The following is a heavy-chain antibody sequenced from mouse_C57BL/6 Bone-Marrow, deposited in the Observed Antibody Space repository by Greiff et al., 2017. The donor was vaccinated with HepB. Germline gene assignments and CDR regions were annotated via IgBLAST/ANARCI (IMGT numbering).Heavy chain of an antibody. CDR2: ISSGSSTI. D-gene: IGHD2-2*01. J-gene: IGHJ3*01. V-gene: IGHV5-17*01. CDR3: ARGGGYAWFAY. Sequence: EVNLVESGGGLVKPGGSLKLSCAASGFTFSDYGMHWVRQAPEKGLEWVAYISSGSSTIYYADTVKGRFTISRDNAKNTLFLQMTSLRSEDTAMYYCARGGGYAWFAYWGQGTLVTVSA. CDR1: GFTFSDYG.